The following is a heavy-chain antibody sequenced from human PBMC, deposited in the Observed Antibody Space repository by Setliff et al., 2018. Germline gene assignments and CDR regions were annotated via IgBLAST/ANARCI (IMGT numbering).Heavy chain of an antibody. V-gene: IGHV3-30*02. D-gene: IGHD3-22*01. Sequence: PGGSLRLSCAASGLAFSVYGIYWFRHTPGKGLEWVAYIRYDGSKKDYADHVRGRFTISRDDSKNTVSLEMNGPRVEDTAVYYCAKEIQARRGPVYDSSALAFDYWGQGTLVTVSS. CDR3: AKEIQARRGPVYDSSALAFDY. J-gene: IGHJ4*01. CDR1: GLAFSVYG. CDR2: IRYDGSKK.